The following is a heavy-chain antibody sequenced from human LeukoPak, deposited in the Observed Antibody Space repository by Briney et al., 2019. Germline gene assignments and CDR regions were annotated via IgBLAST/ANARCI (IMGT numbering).Heavy chain of an antibody. CDR3: ARGGYDHALDYYYGMDV. CDR2: IYYSGST. J-gene: IGHJ6*02. CDR1: GGSISSYY. D-gene: IGHD3-3*01. Sequence: SETLSLTCTVSGGSISSYYWSWIRQPPGKGLEWIGYIYYSGSTNYNPSLKSRVTISVDTSKNQFSLKLSSVTAADTAVYYCARGGYDHALDYYYGMDVWGQGTTVTVSS. V-gene: IGHV4-59*08.